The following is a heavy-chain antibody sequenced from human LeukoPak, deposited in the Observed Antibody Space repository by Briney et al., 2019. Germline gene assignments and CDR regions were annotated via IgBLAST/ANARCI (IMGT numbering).Heavy chain of an antibody. CDR3: AKDRGSYYFDY. CDR1: GFTFSRNG. D-gene: IGHD3-10*01. V-gene: IGHV3-30*18. J-gene: IGHJ4*02. CDR2: ISYDGSNK. Sequence: SGGSLRLSCAASGFTFSRNGMHWVRQAPDKGLEWVAVISYDGSNKYYADSVKGRFIISRDNSKNTLYLQMNSLRAEDTAVYYCAKDRGSYYFDYWGQGTLVTVSS.